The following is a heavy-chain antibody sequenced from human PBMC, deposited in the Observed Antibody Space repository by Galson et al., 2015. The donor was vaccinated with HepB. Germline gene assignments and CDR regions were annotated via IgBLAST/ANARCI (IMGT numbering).Heavy chain of an antibody. J-gene: IGHJ4*02. Sequence: SLRLSXXXSGFSFXNYNMNWVRQAPGKGLEWXSYISRXXTIXYXADSVKGRFAISRDNAKNSLYLQMNSLRDEDTAVYXCARVXYXSGYFDYWGQGALVTVSS. V-gene: IGHV3-48*02. CDR1: GFSFXNYN. CDR3: ARVXYXSGYFDY. D-gene: IGHD3-10*01. CDR2: ISRXXTIX.